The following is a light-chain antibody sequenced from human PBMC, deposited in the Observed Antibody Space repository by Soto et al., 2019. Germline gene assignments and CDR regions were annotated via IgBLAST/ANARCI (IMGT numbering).Light chain of an antibody. V-gene: IGKV3-11*01. CDR3: QSRSSWPPVLT. CDR1: QSVKSY. J-gene: IGKJ4*01. Sequence: ENVLTQSPVTLSLSPGERATLSCRASQSVKSYLACYQQKPGQAPRLLIYDASNRAADIPARFSGSGSGTDFTLTISSLDPEDFAVYYCQSRSSWPPVLTFGGGTKVEIK. CDR2: DAS.